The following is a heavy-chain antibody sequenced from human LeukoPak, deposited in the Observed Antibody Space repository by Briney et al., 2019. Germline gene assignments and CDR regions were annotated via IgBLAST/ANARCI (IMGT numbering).Heavy chain of an antibody. D-gene: IGHD6-19*01. V-gene: IGHV1-46*01. CDR2: INPSGGST. J-gene: IGHJ4*02. Sequence: ASVKVSCKASGYTFTSYYMHWVRQAPGQGLEWMGIINPSGGSTSYAQKFQGRVTMTRDTSTSTVYMELSSLRSEDTAVYYCAGIPVAGNKDYWGQGTLVTVSS. CDR3: AGIPVAGNKDY. CDR1: GYTFTSYY.